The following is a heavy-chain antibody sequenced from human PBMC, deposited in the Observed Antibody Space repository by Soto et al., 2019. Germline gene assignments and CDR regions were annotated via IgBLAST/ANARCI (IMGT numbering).Heavy chain of an antibody. J-gene: IGHJ4*02. CDR1: GFTFSNYA. D-gene: IGHD2-15*01. CDR2: ISGSGGST. V-gene: IGHV3-23*01. CDR3: ARTVVFDF. Sequence: GGSPRLSCAASGFTFSNYAMSWVRQTPGKGFEWVSSISGSGGSTYYADSVKGRFTISRDNSKNTLYLQMNSLRAEDTAVYYCARTVVFDFWGQGTLVTVSS.